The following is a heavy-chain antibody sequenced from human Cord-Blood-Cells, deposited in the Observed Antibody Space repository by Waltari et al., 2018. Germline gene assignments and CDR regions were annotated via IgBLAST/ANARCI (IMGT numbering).Heavy chain of an antibody. V-gene: IGHV3-21*01. Sequence: EVQLVESGGGLVKPGGSLRLSCAASGFTFSSYGMNWVRQAPGKGLEWVSSISSSSSYIYYADSVKGRFTISRDNAKNSLYLQMNSLRAEDTAVYYCARYSSSWYAFDIWGQGTMVTVSS. CDR1: GFTFSSYG. J-gene: IGHJ3*02. CDR3: ARYSSSWYAFDI. CDR2: ISSSSSYI. D-gene: IGHD6-13*01.